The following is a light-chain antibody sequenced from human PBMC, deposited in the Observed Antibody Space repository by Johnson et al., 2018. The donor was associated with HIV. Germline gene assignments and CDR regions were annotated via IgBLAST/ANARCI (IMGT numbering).Light chain of an antibody. V-gene: IGLV1-51*01. CDR1: SSNIGNNY. Sequence: SVLTQPPSVSAAPGQTVTISCSGSSSNIGNNYVSWYQQLPGTAPKLLIYDNNKRPSGIPDRFSGSKSGTSATLGITGLQTGDEADYYCGTWDSSLSFYVFGTGTKVTVL. CDR3: GTWDSSLSFYV. CDR2: DNN. J-gene: IGLJ1*01.